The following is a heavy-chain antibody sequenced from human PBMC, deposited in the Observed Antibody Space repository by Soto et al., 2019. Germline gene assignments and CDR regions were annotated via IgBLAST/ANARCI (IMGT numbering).Heavy chain of an antibody. J-gene: IGHJ4*02. V-gene: IGHV4-39*01. D-gene: IGHD2-15*01. Sequence: QLQLQESGPGLVKPSETLSLTCTVSSGSISSSDYYWGWIRQSPGKGLEWIGSIYYSGSTYYNPSFQSRVTISVDTSKNQFSLKLNSVTAADTAVYYCARRGGSSSAYYFDYWGQGTLVTVSS. CDR1: SGSISSSDYY. CDR3: ARRGGSSSAYYFDY. CDR2: IYYSGST.